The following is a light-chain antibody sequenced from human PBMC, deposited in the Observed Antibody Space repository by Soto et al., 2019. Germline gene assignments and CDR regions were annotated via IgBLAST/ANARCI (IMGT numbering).Light chain of an antibody. CDR3: QQRSNWPPIT. CDR1: QSISSY. V-gene: IGKV3-11*01. Sequence: ETVLTQSPATLSLSPGERATLSCRASQSISSYLAWYQQKPGQAPRLLIYDASNRATGIPARFSGSGSGTVFTLTISSLEPEDFAVYYCQQRSNWPPITCGQGTRLEI. CDR2: DAS. J-gene: IGKJ5*01.